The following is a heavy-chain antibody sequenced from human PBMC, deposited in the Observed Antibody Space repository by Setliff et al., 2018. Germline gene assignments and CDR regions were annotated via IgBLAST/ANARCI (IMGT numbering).Heavy chain of an antibody. CDR2: INHSGFT. Sequence: SDTLSLTCAVYGGSFSGNYWSWIRQPPGKGLEWIGEINHSGFTNYNPSLKSRVTISVATSKNQFSLKLSSVTAADTAVYSCARHVGIRGRGYNYYYYYMDVWGKGTTVTVSS. V-gene: IGHV4-34*01. J-gene: IGHJ6*03. CDR1: GGSFSGNY. D-gene: IGHD3-10*01. CDR3: ARHVGIRGRGYNYYYYYMDV.